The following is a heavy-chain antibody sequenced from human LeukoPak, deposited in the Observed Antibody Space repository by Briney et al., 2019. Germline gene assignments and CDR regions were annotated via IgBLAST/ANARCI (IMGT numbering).Heavy chain of an antibody. CDR1: GFTVSSNY. CDR3: AREGPYSSGWYYFDY. V-gene: IGHV3-66*01. D-gene: IGHD6-19*01. J-gene: IGHJ4*02. CDR2: IYSGGST. Sequence: GGPLRLSCAASGFTVSSNYMSWVRQAPGKGLEWVSVIYSGGSTYYADSVKGRFAISRDNSKNTLYLQMNSLRAEDTAVYYCAREGPYSSGWYYFDYWGQGTLVTVSS.